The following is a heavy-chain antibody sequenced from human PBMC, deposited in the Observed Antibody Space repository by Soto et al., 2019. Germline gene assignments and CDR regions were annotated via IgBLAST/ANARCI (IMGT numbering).Heavy chain of an antibody. Sequence: GGSLRLSCAASGLTFSSYAMTWVRPAPGKGLEWVSTITNRGGSTDYADSVKGRFTISRDNSNNPLYLQMNSLRGEDTGVYNCAKDGRGSGSYSPMDGWGQGTTVTVSS. D-gene: IGHD3-10*01. CDR2: ITNRGGST. J-gene: IGHJ6*02. CDR3: AKDGRGSGSYSPMDG. CDR1: GLTFSSYA. V-gene: IGHV3-23*01.